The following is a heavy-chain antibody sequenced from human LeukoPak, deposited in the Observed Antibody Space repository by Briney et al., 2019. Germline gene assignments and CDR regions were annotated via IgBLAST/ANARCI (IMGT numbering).Heavy chain of an antibody. V-gene: IGHV4-38-2*01. CDR3: ARGFIGANIDAFDI. J-gene: IGHJ3*02. CDR2: IYQSATT. CDR1: GYSITSGYF. D-gene: IGHD6-13*01. Sequence: SETLSLTCAVSGYSITSGYFWGWIRQPPGKGLEWVGSIYQSATTYSNPSLRSRVTISGDTSKNQFSLKPSSVTAADTAVYYCARGFIGANIDAFDIWGQGTMVIVSS.